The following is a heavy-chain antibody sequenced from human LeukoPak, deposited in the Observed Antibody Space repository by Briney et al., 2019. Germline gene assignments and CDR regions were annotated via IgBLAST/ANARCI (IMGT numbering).Heavy chain of an antibody. CDR3: AKDRVATIRSKSIDY. V-gene: IGHV3-23*01. CDR1: GFTFSSYA. J-gene: IGHJ4*02. Sequence: TGGSLRLSCAVSGFTFSSYALSWVRQAPGKGLEWVSAISGSGGSTYYADSVKGRFTISRDNSKNTLYLQMNSLRAEDTAVYYCAKDRVATIRSKSIDYWGQGTLVTVSS. D-gene: IGHD5-12*01. CDR2: ISGSGGST.